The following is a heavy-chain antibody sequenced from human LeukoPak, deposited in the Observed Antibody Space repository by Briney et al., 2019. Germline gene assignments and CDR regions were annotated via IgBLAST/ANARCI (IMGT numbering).Heavy chain of an antibody. D-gene: IGHD3-9*01. CDR2: IIPIFGTA. CDR3: ARGRRYFVWHNWFDP. CDR1: GYTFTSYD. Sequence: GASVKVSCKASGYTFTSYDISWVRQAPGQGLEWMGGIIPIFGTANYAQKFQGRVTITADESTSTAYMELSSLRSEDTAVYYCARGRRYFVWHNWFDPWGQGTLDTVSS. V-gene: IGHV1-69*13. J-gene: IGHJ5*02.